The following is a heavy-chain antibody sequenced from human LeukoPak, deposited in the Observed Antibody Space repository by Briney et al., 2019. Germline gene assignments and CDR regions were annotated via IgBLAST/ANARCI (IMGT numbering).Heavy chain of an antibody. J-gene: IGHJ4*02. CDR1: GYSFTSYW. V-gene: IGHV5-51*01. D-gene: IGHD2-21*02. Sequence: GESLKISCKGSGYSFTSYWIGWVRQMPGKGLEWMGIIYPGDSDTRYSPSFQGQVTISADKSISTAYLQWSSLKASDTAMYYSARLIDCGGDCYFWIIDYWGQGTLVTVSS. CDR2: IYPGDSDT. CDR3: ARLIDCGGDCYFWIIDY.